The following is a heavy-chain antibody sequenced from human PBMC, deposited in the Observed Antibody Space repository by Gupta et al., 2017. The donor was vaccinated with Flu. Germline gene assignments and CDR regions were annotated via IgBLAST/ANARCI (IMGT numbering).Heavy chain of an antibody. CDR3: AKDIRDSSGWYGFDY. J-gene: IGHJ4*02. CDR2: ISWNSGSI. Sequence: EVQQVESGGGLVQPGRSLRLSCAAHGFTFDDYAMHWVQQAPGKGLEWVSGISWNSGSIGYADSVKGRFTISRDNAKNSLYLQMNSLRAEDTALYYCAKDIRDSSGWYGFDYWGQGTLVTVSS. V-gene: IGHV3-9*01. CDR1: GFTFDDYA. D-gene: IGHD6-19*01.